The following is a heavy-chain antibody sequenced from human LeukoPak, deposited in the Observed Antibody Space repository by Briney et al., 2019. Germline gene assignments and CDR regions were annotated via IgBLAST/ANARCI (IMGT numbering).Heavy chain of an antibody. CDR3: ARLRWFGEYYFDY. CDR1: GYTFTSYG. D-gene: IGHD3-10*01. J-gene: IGHJ4*02. CDR2: ISAYNGNT. V-gene: IGHV1-18*01. Sequence: ASVKVSCKPSGYTFTSYGISWVRQAPGQGLEWMGWISAYNGNTNYAQKLQGRVTMTTNTSTSTAYMELWSLRSDDTAVYYCARLRWFGEYYFDYWGQGTLVTVSS.